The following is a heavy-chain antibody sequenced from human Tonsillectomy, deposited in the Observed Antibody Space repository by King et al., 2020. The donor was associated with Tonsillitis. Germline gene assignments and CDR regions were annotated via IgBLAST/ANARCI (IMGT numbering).Heavy chain of an antibody. CDR3: ARVGGSGWYGVDY. V-gene: IGHV4-59*01. Sequence: LQLQESGPGLVKPSETLSLTCTVSGGSISSYYWSWIRQPQGKGLEWIGYIYYSGSTNYNPSLKSRVTISVDTSKNQFSLKLSSVTAADTAVYYCARVGGSGWYGVDYWGQGTLVTVSS. CDR2: IYYSGST. D-gene: IGHD6-19*01. J-gene: IGHJ4*02. CDR1: GGSISSYY.